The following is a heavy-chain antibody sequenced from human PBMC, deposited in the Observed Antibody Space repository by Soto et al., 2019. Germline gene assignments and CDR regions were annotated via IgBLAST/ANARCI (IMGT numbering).Heavy chain of an antibody. Sequence: SETLSLTCSVSGGSISSVGHYWTWIRQQPGKGLEWIGYIYYSGSTDYNPSLKSRVTISVDRSKNQFSLNLSSVTAADTAIYYCARESGGYDSYTRCGLDVWGQGTTVTVSS. CDR3: ARESGGYDSYTRCGLDV. CDR2: IYYSGST. D-gene: IGHD2-15*01. J-gene: IGHJ6*02. CDR1: GGSISSVGHY. V-gene: IGHV4-31*03.